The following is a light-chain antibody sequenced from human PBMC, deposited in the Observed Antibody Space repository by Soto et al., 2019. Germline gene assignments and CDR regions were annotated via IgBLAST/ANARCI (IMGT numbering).Light chain of an antibody. CDR1: SSDVGGYNF. V-gene: IGLV2-14*03. CDR3: CSYASSTSYV. J-gene: IGLJ1*01. CDR2: DVT. Sequence: QSVLTRPASVFGSPGQSITLSCPGTSSDVGGYNFVTWYQQHPGKAPKLVIHDVTRRPSGVSNRFSGSKSGTTASLTISGLQAEDEADYYCCSYASSTSYVFGTGTKVTVL.